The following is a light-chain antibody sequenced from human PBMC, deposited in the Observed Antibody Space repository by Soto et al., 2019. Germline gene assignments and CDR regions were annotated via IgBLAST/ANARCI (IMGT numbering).Light chain of an antibody. J-gene: IGLJ1*01. CDR2: EGS. CDR3: CSYAGTRTYV. V-gene: IGLV2-23*01. Sequence: QSALTQPASVSGSPGQSITISCTGTSSDVGSYNLVSWYQQHPGKAPKLMIYEGSKRPSGVSNRFSGSKSGNTASLTISGLQAEDEGDYYCCSYAGTRTYVFGTGTQLTVL. CDR1: SSDVGSYNL.